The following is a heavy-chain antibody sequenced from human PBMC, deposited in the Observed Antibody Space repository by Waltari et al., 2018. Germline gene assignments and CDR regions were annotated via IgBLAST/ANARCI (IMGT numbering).Heavy chain of an antibody. D-gene: IGHD3-16*01. J-gene: IGHJ5*02. V-gene: IGHV4-4*07. CDR2: TYTSGST. CDR1: GGSISNYY. CDR3: AREEIEKWGTWFDP. Sequence: QVQLQESGPGLVKPSETLSLTCTVSGGSISNYYWSWIRQPAGKGLEWIGRTYTSGSTAYNPSLKSRVTMPLDTSKNQFSLKMTSVTAADTAVYYCAREEIEKWGTWFDPWGQGILVTVSS.